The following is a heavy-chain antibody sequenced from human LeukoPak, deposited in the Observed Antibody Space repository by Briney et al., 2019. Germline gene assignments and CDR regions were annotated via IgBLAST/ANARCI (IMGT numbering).Heavy chain of an antibody. CDR1: GYTLTSYG. D-gene: IGHD1-14*01. Sequence: ASVKVSCKASGYTLTSYGISWVRQAPGQGLEWMGWIVVGSGNTNYAQKFQERVTITRDMSTSTAYMELSSLRSEDTAVYYCAAFAKPGYYFDYWGQGTLVTVSS. V-gene: IGHV1-58*02. CDR2: IVVGSGNT. CDR3: AAFAKPGYYFDY. J-gene: IGHJ4*02.